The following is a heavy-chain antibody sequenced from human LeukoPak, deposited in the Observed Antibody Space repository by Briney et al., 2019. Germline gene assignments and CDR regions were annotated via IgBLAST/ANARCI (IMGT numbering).Heavy chain of an antibody. Sequence: SETLSLTCTVSGGSISSYYWSRIRQPAGKGLEWIGRISTSGSATYNPSLKSRVTTSVDTSKNQFSLEVSSVTAADTAVYYCARYQSGAFDIWGQGTMVTVSS. CDR1: GGSISSYY. D-gene: IGHD3-3*01. V-gene: IGHV4-4*07. CDR3: ARYQSGAFDI. J-gene: IGHJ3*02. CDR2: ISTSGSA.